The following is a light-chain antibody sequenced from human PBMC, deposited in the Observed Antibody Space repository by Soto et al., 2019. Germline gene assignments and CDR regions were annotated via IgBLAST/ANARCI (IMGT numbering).Light chain of an antibody. CDR2: CVT. CDR3: SSYTSGSSHYV. CDR1: SSDVAAYYP. V-gene: IGLV2-14*01. J-gene: IGLJ1*01. Sequence: QSVPTQPASVSGSPGQPITISCTGTSSDVAAYYPVSWYQHLPGKAPKLIIYCVTNRASGDSNRFTGSKSGNTASLTISGLQAEDEAEYHCSSYTSGSSHYVFGTGTKVTVL.